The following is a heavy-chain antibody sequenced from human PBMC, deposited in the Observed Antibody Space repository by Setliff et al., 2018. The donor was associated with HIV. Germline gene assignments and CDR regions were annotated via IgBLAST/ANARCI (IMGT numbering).Heavy chain of an antibody. J-gene: IGHJ4*02. CDR3: ARSCRSSGYCHFDY. D-gene: IGHD3-22*01. CDR1: GSTFDGHY. CDR2: ISPNNFNT. V-gene: IGHV1-2*06. Sequence: ASVKVSCKTSGSTFDGHYLHWVRQAPGQGLEWMGRISPNNFNTQYAKNFQGRVSMTWDTSTSTGYMEAYRLRSADTAVYFCARSCRSSGYCHFDYWGQGTLVTAAS.